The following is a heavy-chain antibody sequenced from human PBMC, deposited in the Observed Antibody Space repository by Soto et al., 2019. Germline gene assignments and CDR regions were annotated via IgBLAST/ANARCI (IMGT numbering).Heavy chain of an antibody. CDR1: GFTFSNYA. V-gene: IGHV3-23*01. Sequence: GGSLRLSCAASGFTFSNYAMSWVRQAPGKALEWVSSINIVGGATNYADSVRGRFTMSRDDSRNTVFLRMNSLRAEDTAVYYCTKNYYFDSWGQGTLVTVSS. J-gene: IGHJ4*02. CDR3: TKNYYFDS. CDR2: INIVGGAT.